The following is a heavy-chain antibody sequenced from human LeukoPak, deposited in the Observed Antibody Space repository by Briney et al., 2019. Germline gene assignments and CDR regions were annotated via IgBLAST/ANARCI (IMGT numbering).Heavy chain of an antibody. CDR2: INPSGGST. D-gene: IGHD2-2*01. CDR1: GYTFTSYD. CDR3: ARDNIVVVPAAMGYNWFDP. Sequence: ASVKVSCKASGYTFTSYDINWVRQAPGQGLEWMGIINPSGGSTSYAQKFQGRVTMTRDTSTSTVYMELSSLRSEDTAVYYCARDNIVVVPAAMGYNWFDPWGQGTLVTVSS. J-gene: IGHJ5*02. V-gene: IGHV1-46*01.